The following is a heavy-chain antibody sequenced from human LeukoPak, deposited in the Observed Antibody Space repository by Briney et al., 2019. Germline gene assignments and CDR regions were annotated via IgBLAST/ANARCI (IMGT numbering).Heavy chain of an antibody. CDR1: GFTFSDVW. J-gene: IGHJ4*02. V-gene: IGHV3-15*01. CDR3: TTSVY. D-gene: IGHD5/OR15-5a*01. Sequence: GGSLRLSCATSGFTFSDVWMNWVRQAPGKGLEWVGCIKTKTDGGTVDYAAPVKGRFIISRDDPTASLYLQMSSLRTEDTAVYYCTTSVYWGQGILVTVSS. CDR2: IKTKTDGGTV.